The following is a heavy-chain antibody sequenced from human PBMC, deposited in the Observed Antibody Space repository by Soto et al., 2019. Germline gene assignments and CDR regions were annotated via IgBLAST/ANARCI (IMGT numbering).Heavy chain of an antibody. CDR3: ARTRIAARPNLDYYYYYGMDV. J-gene: IGHJ6*02. Sequence: GGSLRLSCAASGFTFSSYAMHWVRQAPGKGLEWVAVISYDGSNKYYADSVKGRFTISRDNSKNTLYLQMNSLRAEDTAVYYCARTRIAARPNLDYYYYYGMDVWGQGTTVTVSS. CDR2: ISYDGSNK. V-gene: IGHV3-30-3*01. D-gene: IGHD6-6*01. CDR1: GFTFSSYA.